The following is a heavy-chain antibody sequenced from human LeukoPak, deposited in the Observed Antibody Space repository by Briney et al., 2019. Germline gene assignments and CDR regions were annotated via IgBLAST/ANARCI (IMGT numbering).Heavy chain of an antibody. CDR3: ARDASHFDTSGYFHNYYYGMDV. D-gene: IGHD3-22*01. J-gene: IGHJ6*02. V-gene: IGHV3-23*01. Sequence: GGSLRLPCAASGFTFSSNAMSWVRQAPGKGLEWVSVISGSGGSTYYADSVKGRFTISRDNSKNTLYLQMNSLGAEDTAVYYCARDASHFDTSGYFHNYYYGMDVWGQGTTVTVSS. CDR1: GFTFSSNA. CDR2: ISGSGGST.